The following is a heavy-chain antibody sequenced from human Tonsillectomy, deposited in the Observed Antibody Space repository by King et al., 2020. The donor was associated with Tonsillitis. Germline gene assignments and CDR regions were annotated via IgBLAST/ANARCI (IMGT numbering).Heavy chain of an antibody. Sequence: VQLVESGGGVVQPGRSLRLSCAASGFTFSSYVIHWVRQAPGKGLEWVAILSYDGRNKNYADSVKGRFTISRDNSKNMLYLQMNSLRAEDTAVYYCAREREPFGWEILRHYYYYGMDVWGQGTTVTVSS. CDR1: GFTFSSYV. CDR2: LSYDGRNK. J-gene: IGHJ6*02. D-gene: IGHD1-26*01. V-gene: IGHV3-30*04. CDR3: AREREPFGWEILRHYYYYGMDV.